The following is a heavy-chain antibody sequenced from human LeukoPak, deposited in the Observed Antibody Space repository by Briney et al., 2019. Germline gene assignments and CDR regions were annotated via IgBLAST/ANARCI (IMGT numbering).Heavy chain of an antibody. J-gene: IGHJ4*02. CDR2: IIPIFGTA. CDR1: GGTFSSYA. CDR3: AREGYSYAFAY. Sequence: GASVKVSCKASGGTFSSYAISWVRQAPGQGLEWMGGIIPIFGTANYAQKFQGRVTITADESTSTAYIELSSLRSEDTAVYYCAREGYSYAFAYWGQGTLVTVSS. V-gene: IGHV1-69*13. D-gene: IGHD5-18*01.